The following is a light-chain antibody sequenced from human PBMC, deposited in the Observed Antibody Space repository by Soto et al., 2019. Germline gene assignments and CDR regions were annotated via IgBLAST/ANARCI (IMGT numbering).Light chain of an antibody. J-gene: IGKJ4*01. Sequence: DIQMTQSPSTLSASVGDRVTITCRASQSISTWLAWYQQKPGKAPKLLIYKASNLEGGVPSRFSGCGSGTEFTITISSLQADDFATYYCQQYNTYPLTFGGGTTVEIK. CDR2: KAS. CDR3: QQYNTYPLT. V-gene: IGKV1-5*03. CDR1: QSISTW.